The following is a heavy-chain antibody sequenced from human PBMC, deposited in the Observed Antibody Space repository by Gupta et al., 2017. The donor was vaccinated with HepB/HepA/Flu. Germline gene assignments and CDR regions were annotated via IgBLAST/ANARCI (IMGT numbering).Heavy chain of an antibody. CDR3: ARRTTYYAPFDL. CDR2: VYHTGAT. CDR1: GVSITTNNNY. Sequence: QMRLQESGPGLVRPSETLSLTCSVSGVSITTNNNYWGWIRQPPGKGLEWIANVYHTGATYYNPSLPSLKNRVTISVDTSKNQFSLKVTSVTAADTALYYCARRTTYYAPFDLWGQGTMVTVSS. V-gene: IGHV4-39*01. D-gene: IGHD3-10*01. J-gene: IGHJ3*01.